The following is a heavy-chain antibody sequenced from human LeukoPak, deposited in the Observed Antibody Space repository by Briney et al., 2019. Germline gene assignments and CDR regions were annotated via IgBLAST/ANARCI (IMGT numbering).Heavy chain of an antibody. CDR2: ISYDGSNK. CDR1: GFTFSSYA. Sequence: PGGSLRLSCAASGFTFSSYAMHWVRQAPGKGLEWVAVISYDGSNKYYADSVKGRFTTSRDNSKNTLYLQMNSLRAEDTAVYYCARDPAHDYYGSGSLDYWGQGTLVTVSS. V-gene: IGHV3-30*04. CDR3: ARDPAHDYYGSGSLDY. J-gene: IGHJ4*02. D-gene: IGHD3-10*01.